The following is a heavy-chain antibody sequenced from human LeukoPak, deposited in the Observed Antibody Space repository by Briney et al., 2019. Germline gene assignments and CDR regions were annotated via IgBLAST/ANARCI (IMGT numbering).Heavy chain of an antibody. J-gene: IGHJ4*02. CDR3: ARAPVATPSEFDY. CDR1: GGSISSGGYY. CDR2: ISYSGNT. Sequence: TLSLTCTVSGGSISSGGYYWSWIRQHPGKGLEWIGYISYSGNTYYNPSLKSRAAISADTPKNQFSLKLSSTTAADTAVYYCARAPVATPSEFDYWGQGTLVTVSS. D-gene: IGHD5-12*01. V-gene: IGHV4-31*03.